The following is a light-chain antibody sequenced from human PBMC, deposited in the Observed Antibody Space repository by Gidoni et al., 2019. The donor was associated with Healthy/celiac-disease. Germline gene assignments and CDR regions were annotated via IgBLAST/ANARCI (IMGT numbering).Light chain of an antibody. Sequence: EIVMTQSPATLSVSPGERATLSCRASQSVNSNLAWYQQKPGQAPRLLIYGASTRATGIPARFSGSGSGTEFTLTISSLQSEDFAVYYCQQYNNWPPSYTFGGXTKVEIK. CDR2: GAS. J-gene: IGKJ4*01. CDR1: QSVNSN. CDR3: QQYNNWPPSYT. V-gene: IGKV3-15*01.